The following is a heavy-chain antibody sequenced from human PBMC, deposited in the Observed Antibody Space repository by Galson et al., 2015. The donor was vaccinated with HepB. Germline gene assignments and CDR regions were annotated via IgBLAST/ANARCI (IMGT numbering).Heavy chain of an antibody. CDR2: INGDGSVT. CDR3: AREMTGYTVGVDF. V-gene: IGHV3-74*01. D-gene: IGHD3-9*01. CDR1: GFTFRNYW. J-gene: IGHJ4*02. Sequence: LRLSCAVSGFTFRNYWMHWVRQVPGKGLVWVARINGDGSVTTYADFVKGRFTVSRDNAENTLFLQMKSLRVEDMALYYCAREMTGYTVGVDFWGQGILVTVSS.